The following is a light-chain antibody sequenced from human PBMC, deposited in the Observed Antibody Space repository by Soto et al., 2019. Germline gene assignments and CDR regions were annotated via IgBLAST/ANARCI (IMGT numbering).Light chain of an antibody. CDR2: GAS. CDR3: QHYGSSRT. CDR1: QSVSSSY. V-gene: IGKV3-20*01. Sequence: EIVWTQSPGTLSLSPGDRATLTCRASQSVSSSYLAWYRQKPGQAPRLLIYGASSRATAIPDRFSGSGSGTDFTLTITGLEPEYLALYYCQHYGSSRTFGQGTKVEIK. J-gene: IGKJ1*01.